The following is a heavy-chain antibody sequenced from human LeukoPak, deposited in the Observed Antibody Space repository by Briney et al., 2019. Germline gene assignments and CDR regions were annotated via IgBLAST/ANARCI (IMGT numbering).Heavy chain of an antibody. CDR3: ARVRTYYYDSSGRIDY. CDR1: GGSFSGYY. CDR2: INHSGST. Sequence: PSETLSLTCAVYGGSFSGYYWRWIRQPPGKGLEWIGEINHSGSTNYNPSLKSRVTISVDTSKNQFSLKLSSVTAADTAVYYCARVRTYYYDSSGRIDYWGQGTLVTVSS. D-gene: IGHD3-22*01. V-gene: IGHV4-34*01. J-gene: IGHJ4*02.